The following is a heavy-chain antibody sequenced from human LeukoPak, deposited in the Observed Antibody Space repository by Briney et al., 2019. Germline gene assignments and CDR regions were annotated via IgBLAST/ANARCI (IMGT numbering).Heavy chain of an antibody. Sequence: GGSLRLSCAASGFTFSSYAMSWVRQAPGKGLEWVSAISGSGGSTYYADSVKGRFTISRDNSKNTLYLQMNSLRAEDTAVYYCARDPDYYGSGSYYHDAFDIWGQGTMVTVSS. CDR3: ARDPDYYGSGSYYHDAFDI. D-gene: IGHD3-10*01. CDR1: GFTFSSYA. CDR2: ISGSGGST. J-gene: IGHJ3*02. V-gene: IGHV3-23*01.